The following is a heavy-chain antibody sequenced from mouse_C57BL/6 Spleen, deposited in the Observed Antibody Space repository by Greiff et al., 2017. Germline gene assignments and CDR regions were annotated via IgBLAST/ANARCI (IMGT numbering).Heavy chain of an antibody. V-gene: IGHV1-72*01. D-gene: IGHD1-1*01. CDR3: ARPHGSSYDYAMDY. CDR1: GYTFTSYW. Sequence: QVQLQQSGAELVKPGASVKLSCKASGYTFTSYWMHWVKQRPGRGLEWIGRIDPNSGGTKYNEKFKSKATLTVDKPSSTAYMQLSSLTSEDSAVYYCARPHGSSYDYAMDYWGQGTSVTVSS. CDR2: IDPNSGGT. J-gene: IGHJ4*01.